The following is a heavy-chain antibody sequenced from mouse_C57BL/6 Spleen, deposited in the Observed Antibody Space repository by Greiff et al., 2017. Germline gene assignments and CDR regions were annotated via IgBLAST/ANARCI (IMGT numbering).Heavy chain of an antibody. CDR2: IDPSDSET. CDR3: ARGGTTVVAPFDV. Sequence: VQLVESGAELVRPGSSVKLSCKASGYTFTSYWMHWVKQRPIQGLEWIGNIDPSDSETHYNQKFKDKATLTVDKSSSTAYMQLSSLTSEDSAVYYCARGGTTVVAPFDVWGTGTTVTVSS. CDR1: GYTFTSYW. J-gene: IGHJ1*03. D-gene: IGHD1-1*01. V-gene: IGHV1-52*01.